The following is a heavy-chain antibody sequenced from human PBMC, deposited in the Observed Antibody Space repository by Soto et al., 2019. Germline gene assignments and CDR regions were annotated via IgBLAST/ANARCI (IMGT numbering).Heavy chain of an antibody. CDR2: IKQDGSEK. Sequence: PGGSLSLSCAASGFTFSSYWMSWVRQAPGKGLEWVANIKQDGSEKYYVDSVKGRFTISRDNAKNSLYLQMNSLRAEDTAVYYCARFVGLEGYCSSTSCWTHAFDIWGQGTMVTVSS. CDR3: ARFVGLEGYCSSTSCWTHAFDI. V-gene: IGHV3-7*01. J-gene: IGHJ3*02. D-gene: IGHD2-2*01. CDR1: GFTFSSYW.